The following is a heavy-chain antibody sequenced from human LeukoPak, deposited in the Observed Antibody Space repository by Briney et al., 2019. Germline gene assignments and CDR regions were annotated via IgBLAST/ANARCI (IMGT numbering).Heavy chain of an antibody. V-gene: IGHV4-34*01. CDR2: INHSGRT. CDR1: GGSFGGYY. D-gene: IGHD3-3*01. CDR3: ARGGPLTIFGVVIDRGVYYYMDV. J-gene: IGHJ6*03. Sequence: SETLSLTCAVYGGSFGGYYWSWIRQPPGKGLEWIGEINHSGRTNYNPSLKSRVTISVGTSKNQFSLKLSSVTAADTAVYYCARGGPLTIFGVVIDRGVYYYMDVWGKGTTATVSS.